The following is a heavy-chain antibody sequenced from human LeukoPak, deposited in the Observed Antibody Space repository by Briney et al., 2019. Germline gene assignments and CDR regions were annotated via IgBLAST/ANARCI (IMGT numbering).Heavy chain of an antibody. D-gene: IGHD3-16*01. Sequence: EASVKVSCKASGGTLSSYAISWVRQAPGQGLEWMGGIIPIFGTANYAQKFQGRVTITTDESTSTAYMELSSLRSEDTAVYYCASGYVPSYNRLDYWGQGTLVTVSS. CDR1: GGTLSSYA. CDR3: ASGYVPSYNRLDY. CDR2: IIPIFGTA. J-gene: IGHJ4*02. V-gene: IGHV1-69*05.